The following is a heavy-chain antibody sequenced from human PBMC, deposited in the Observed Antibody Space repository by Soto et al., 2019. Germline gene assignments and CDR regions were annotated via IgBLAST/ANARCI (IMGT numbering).Heavy chain of an antibody. CDR1: GGTFSSYA. CDR3: ARDRYYYDSSGYYPENNWFDP. Sequence: ASVKVSCKASGGTFSSYAISWVRQAPGQGLEWMGGIIPIFGTANYAQKFQGRVTITADESTSTAYMELSSLRSEDTAVYYCARDRYYYDSSGYYPENNWFDPWGQGTLVTVSS. CDR2: IIPIFGTA. V-gene: IGHV1-69*13. J-gene: IGHJ5*02. D-gene: IGHD3-22*01.